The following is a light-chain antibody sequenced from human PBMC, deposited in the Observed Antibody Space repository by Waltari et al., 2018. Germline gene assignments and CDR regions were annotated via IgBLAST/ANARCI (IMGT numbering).Light chain of an antibody. CDR3: QQYDSTPYT. CDR2: GAS. J-gene: IGKJ2*01. CDR1: QSLSSSY. Sequence: EIVLTQSPDTLSLSPGDRAALSCRASQSLSSSYLAWYQQKPGQAPRLRIYGASSRATGIPDRFSGSGSETDFTLTISRLEPEDFAVYYCQQYDSTPYTFGQGTKLEIK. V-gene: IGKV3-20*01.